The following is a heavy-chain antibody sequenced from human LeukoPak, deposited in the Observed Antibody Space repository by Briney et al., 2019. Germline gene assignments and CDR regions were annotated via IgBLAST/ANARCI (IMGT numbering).Heavy chain of an antibody. CDR1: GGSFSGYY. CDR2: ISYTGST. Sequence: TSETLSLTCAVYGGSFSGYYWSWIRQSPGKGLEWIATISYTGSTYYNPSLKSRVTISVDTSKTQFSLRLSSVTAADTAVYYCASRQGNIFDYWGQGTLVTVSS. D-gene: IGHD2/OR15-2a*01. J-gene: IGHJ4*02. CDR3: ASRQGNIFDY. V-gene: IGHV4-34*01.